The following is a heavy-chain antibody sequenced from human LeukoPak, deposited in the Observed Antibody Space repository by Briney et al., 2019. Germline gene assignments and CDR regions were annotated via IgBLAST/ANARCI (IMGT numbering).Heavy chain of an antibody. CDR1: GYTFTGYY. J-gene: IGHJ4*02. CDR3: AREHLYYFDY. CDR2: INPNSGGT. V-gene: IGHV1-2*02. Sequence: RASVKVSCKASGYTFTGYYMHWVRQAPGQGLEWMGWINPNSGGTNYAQKFQGRVTMTRDTSISTACMELSRLRSDDTAVYYCAREHLYYFDYWGQGTLVTVSS.